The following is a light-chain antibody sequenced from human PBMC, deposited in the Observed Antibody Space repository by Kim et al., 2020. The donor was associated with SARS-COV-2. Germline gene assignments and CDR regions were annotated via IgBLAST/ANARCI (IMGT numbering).Light chain of an antibody. Sequence: SVTPNEKVTITCRASQSIGSSLHWYQQKPDQSPKLLIKYASQSFSGVPSRFSGSGSGTDFTLTINSLEAEDAATYYCHQSGSLPLTFGGGTKLEIK. CDR2: YAS. V-gene: IGKV6-21*01. CDR1: QSIGSS. J-gene: IGKJ4*01. CDR3: HQSGSLPLT.